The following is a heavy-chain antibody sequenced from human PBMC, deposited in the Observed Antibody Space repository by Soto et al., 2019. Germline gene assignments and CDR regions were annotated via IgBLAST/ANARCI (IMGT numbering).Heavy chain of an antibody. Sequence: GGSLRLSCAASGFTFSSYGMHWVRQAPGKGLEWVAVISYDGSNKYYADSVKGRFTISRDNSKNTLYLQMNSLRAEDTAVYYCAKPPASYDYVWRSYRYPFDPWGQGTLVTVSS. V-gene: IGHV3-30*18. CDR2: ISYDGSNK. CDR1: GFTFSSYG. J-gene: IGHJ5*02. D-gene: IGHD3-16*02. CDR3: AKPPASYDYVWRSYRYPFDP.